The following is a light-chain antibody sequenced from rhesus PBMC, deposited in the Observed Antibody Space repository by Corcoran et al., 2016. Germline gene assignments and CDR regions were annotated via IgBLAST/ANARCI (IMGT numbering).Light chain of an antibody. J-gene: IGKJ2*01. V-gene: IGKV1-44*02. CDR2: AAS. CDR1: QNISSY. CDR3: QQHNSHPYS. Sequence: DIQMTQSPSSLSASVGDRVTITCRASQNISSYLARYKPKAGKVPKLLIKAASSLKSGVPSRFRGSGSGTEFTLTISRLQPEDFATYYCQQHNSHPYSFGQGTKVEIK.